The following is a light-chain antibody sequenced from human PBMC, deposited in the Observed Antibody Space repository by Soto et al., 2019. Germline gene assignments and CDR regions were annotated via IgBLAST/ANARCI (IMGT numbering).Light chain of an antibody. CDR2: EVR. CDR3: CSYAGSSTFRVV. J-gene: IGLJ2*01. V-gene: IGLV2-14*01. CDR1: NRDVGSYNL. Sequence: QSALTQPASVSGSPGQSITIACTGTNRDVGSYNLVSWYQQRPGEAPKLIISEVRNRPSGIAYRFTGSKSGNTASLTSSGLQSEDEPDYYCCSYAGSSTFRVVCGGGTQLPVL.